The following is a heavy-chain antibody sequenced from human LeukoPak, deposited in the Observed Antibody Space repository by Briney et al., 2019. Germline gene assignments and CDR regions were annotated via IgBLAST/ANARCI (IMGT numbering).Heavy chain of an antibody. J-gene: IGHJ4*02. V-gene: IGHV3-30*04. D-gene: IGHD3-9*01. CDR3: AREGSTYYDILTGYFHFDY. CDR1: GFTFSSYA. Sequence: GGSLRLSCAASGFTFSSYALHWVRQAPGKGLEWVAVISYDGRNKYYADSVKGRFTISRDNSKNTLYLQMNSLRAEDPAVYYCAREGSTYYDILTGYFHFDYWGQGALVTVSS. CDR2: ISYDGRNK.